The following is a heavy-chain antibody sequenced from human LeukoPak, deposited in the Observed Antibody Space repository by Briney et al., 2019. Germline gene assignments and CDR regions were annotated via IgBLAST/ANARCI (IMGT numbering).Heavy chain of an antibody. CDR1: GYTFTSYY. Sequence: ASVKVSCKASGYTFTSYYMHWVRQAPGRGLEWMGIINPIVVSTSYAQKFHGRVTMTRDTSTSTVYMELSSLRSEDTAVYYCARAPGGWSPNFDYWGQGTLVTLSS. D-gene: IGHD6-19*01. J-gene: IGHJ4*02. V-gene: IGHV1-46*01. CDR3: ARAPGGWSPNFDY. CDR2: INPIVVST.